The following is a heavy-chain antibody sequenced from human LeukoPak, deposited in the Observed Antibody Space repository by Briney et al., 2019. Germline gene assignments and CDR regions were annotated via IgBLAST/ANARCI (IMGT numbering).Heavy chain of an antibody. CDR1: GGTFSSYA. CDR3: ARGPDYSNYESWFDP. J-gene: IGHJ5*02. Sequence: AAPVKVSCKASGGTFSSYAISWVRQAPGQGLEWMGGIIPIFGTANYAQKSQGRVTITTDESTSTAYMELSSLRSEDTAVYYCARGPDYSNYESWFDPWGQGTLVTVSS. V-gene: IGHV1-69*05. D-gene: IGHD4-11*01. CDR2: IIPIFGTA.